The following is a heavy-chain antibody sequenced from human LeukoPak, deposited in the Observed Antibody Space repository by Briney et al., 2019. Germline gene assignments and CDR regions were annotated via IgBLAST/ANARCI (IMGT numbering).Heavy chain of an antibody. CDR3: ARGRDGNGY. V-gene: IGHV4-59*01. Sequence: SETLSLTCTVSGGSISSDYWSWIRQSPGKGLEWIGYIYYSGSTYYNPSLKSRVTISVDTSKNQFSLKLSSVTAADTAVYYCARGRDGNGYWGQGTLVTVSS. D-gene: IGHD1-14*01. CDR1: GGSISSDY. J-gene: IGHJ4*02. CDR2: IYYSGST.